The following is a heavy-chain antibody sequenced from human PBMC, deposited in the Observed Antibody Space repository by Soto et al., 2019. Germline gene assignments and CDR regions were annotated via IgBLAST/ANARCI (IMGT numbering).Heavy chain of an antibody. CDR3: AKYRRGTGSYHFDY. Sequence: ASETXSLTCTVSGESIYNYYWTWIRQPPGKGLEWIGYVYSTGSTNYNPSLESRVTMSVDTSKGQFSLKLTSVTAADTAVYYCAKYRRGTGSYHFDYWGQGTLVTVS. V-gene: IGHV4-59*01. D-gene: IGHD6-19*01. CDR1: GESIYNYY. CDR2: VYSTGST. J-gene: IGHJ4*02.